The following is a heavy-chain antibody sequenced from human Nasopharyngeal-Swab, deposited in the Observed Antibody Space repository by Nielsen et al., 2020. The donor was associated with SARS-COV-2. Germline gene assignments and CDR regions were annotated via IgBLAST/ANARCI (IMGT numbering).Heavy chain of an antibody. J-gene: IGHJ4*02. Sequence: GESLKISCKGSGYSFTSYWIGWVRQMPGKGLEWMAIIYPGDFDTKYNPSFEGQVIISADKSISTAYLQWNSLEASDTAMYYCARRGRDGYNFIDYWGQGTLVTVSS. CDR2: IYPGDFDT. V-gene: IGHV5-51*01. CDR3: ARRGRDGYNFIDY. CDR1: GYSFTSYW. D-gene: IGHD5-24*01.